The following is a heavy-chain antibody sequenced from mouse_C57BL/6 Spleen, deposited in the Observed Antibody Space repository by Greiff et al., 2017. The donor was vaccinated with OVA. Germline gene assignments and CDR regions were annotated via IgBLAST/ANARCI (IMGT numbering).Heavy chain of an antibody. CDR1: GYTFTSYW. CDR2: IDPSDSYT. CDR3: ARSSGTFTTRARDY. Sequence: QVQLQQPGAELVMPGASVKLSCKASGYTFTSYWMHWVKQRPGQGLEWIGEIDPSDSYTNYNQKFKGKSTLTVDKSSSTAYMQLSSLISEDSAVYYCARSSGTFTTRARDYWGKGPSVTVPS. V-gene: IGHV1-69*01. D-gene: IGHD1-1*01. J-gene: IGHJ4*01.